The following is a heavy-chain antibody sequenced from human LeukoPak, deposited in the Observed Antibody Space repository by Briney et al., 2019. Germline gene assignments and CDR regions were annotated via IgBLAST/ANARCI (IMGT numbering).Heavy chain of an antibody. D-gene: IGHD6-13*01. CDR2: ISDDGSNK. J-gene: IGHJ6*02. CDR3: AKAAAGTYYYYGMDV. CDR1: GFTFSSYG. Sequence: GRSLRLSCAASGFTFSSYGMYWVRQAPGKGLEWVAVISDDGSNKYYADSVKGRFTISRDNSKNTLYLQMNSLRAEDTAVYYCAKAAAGTYYYYGMDVWGQGTTVTVSS. V-gene: IGHV3-30*18.